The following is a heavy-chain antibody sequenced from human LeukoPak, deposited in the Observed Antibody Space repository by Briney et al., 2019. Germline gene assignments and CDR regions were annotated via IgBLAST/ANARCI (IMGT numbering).Heavy chain of an antibody. CDR3: ARGQTGATTDN. Sequence: ASVKVSCKASGYTFTSYDINWVRQATGQGLEWMGWMNPNSGNTGYAQKFLGRVSMTRNTSITTAYMELSSLRSEDTAVYYCARGQTGATTDNWGQGTLVTVSS. V-gene: IGHV1-8*01. CDR1: GYTFTSYD. D-gene: IGHD1-26*01. CDR2: MNPNSGNT. J-gene: IGHJ4*02.